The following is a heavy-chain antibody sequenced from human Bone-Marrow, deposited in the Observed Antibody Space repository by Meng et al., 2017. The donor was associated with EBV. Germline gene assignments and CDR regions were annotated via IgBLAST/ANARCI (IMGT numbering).Heavy chain of an antibody. D-gene: IGHD3-10*01. Sequence: QVELVQSGAEVKKPGSWVKVSCKTSGGTFSSDAISWVRQAPGQGLEWMGGLIPMLGAPNYAQKFQDRVTIIADKSTSIHYMELSSLRSDDTAVYYCASESGRGYTPDYWGRGTLVTVSS. CDR2: LIPMLGAP. V-gene: IGHV1-69*06. CDR3: ASESGRGYTPDY. CDR1: GGTFSSDA. J-gene: IGHJ4*02.